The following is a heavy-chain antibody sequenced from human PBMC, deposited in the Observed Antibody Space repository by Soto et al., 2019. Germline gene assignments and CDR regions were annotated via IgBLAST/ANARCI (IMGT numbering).Heavy chain of an antibody. CDR2: LHHGGST. J-gene: IGHJ4*02. Sequence: PSETLSLTCSLSGGAIGGYYWSWVRQPPGGGLEWIGELHHGGSTNYNPSLESRATFSVDISKNQFFLKLSSVTAADTAVYYCTKNSAYALDYWGQGTLVTVSS. CDR3: TKNSAYALDY. D-gene: IGHD5-12*01. V-gene: IGHV4-34*01. CDR1: GGAIGGYY.